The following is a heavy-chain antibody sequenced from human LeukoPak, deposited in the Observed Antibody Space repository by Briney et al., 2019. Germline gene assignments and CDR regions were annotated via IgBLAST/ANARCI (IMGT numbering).Heavy chain of an antibody. V-gene: IGHV4-4*02. Sequence: SETLSLTCAVSGGSISSSNWWSWVRPPPGKGLEWIGEIYHSGSTNYNPSLKSRVTISVDKSKNQFSLKLSSVTAADTAVYYCARDADYDSSGNEPFDIWGQGTMVTVSS. CDR1: GGSISSSNW. D-gene: IGHD3-22*01. CDR2: IYHSGST. CDR3: ARDADYDSSGNEPFDI. J-gene: IGHJ3*02.